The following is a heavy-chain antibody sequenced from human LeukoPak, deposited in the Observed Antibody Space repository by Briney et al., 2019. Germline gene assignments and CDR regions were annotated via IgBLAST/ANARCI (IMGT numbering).Heavy chain of an antibody. CDR1: GFTFPNYV. J-gene: IGHJ3*01. D-gene: IGHD4-11*01. CDR2: ISGSGSNT. Sequence: PGGSLRLSCAASGFTFPNYVMSWVRQAPGKGLEWVSGISGSGSNTYYADSVKGRFTISRDNSKNTLYLQTNSLRAEDAAVYYCANEYSKGDVWGQGTMVTVSS. CDR3: ANEYSKGDV. V-gene: IGHV3-23*01.